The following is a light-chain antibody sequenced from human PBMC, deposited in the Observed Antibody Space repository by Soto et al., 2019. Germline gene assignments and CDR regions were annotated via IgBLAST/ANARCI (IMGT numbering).Light chain of an antibody. Sequence: EIVMSHSPTPLSLSPREKDTLSCRASQSISSNLAWYQQKPGQTPRLLMYGASTRATGIPARFSGSGSGTEFTLTISSLQSEDFAVYYCQQYDTWWTFGQGTKVDIK. CDR3: QQYDTWWT. J-gene: IGKJ1*01. CDR1: QSISSN. CDR2: GAS. V-gene: IGKV3-15*01.